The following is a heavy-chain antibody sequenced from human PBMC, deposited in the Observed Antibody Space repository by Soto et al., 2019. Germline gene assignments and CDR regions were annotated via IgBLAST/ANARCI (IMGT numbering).Heavy chain of an antibody. D-gene: IGHD6-19*01. Sequence: GGSLRLSCAASGFTFSSYAMSWVRQAPWKGLEWVSAISGSGGSTYYADSVKGRFTISRDNSKNTLYLQLNSLRAEDTAVYYCAKVGPEYSSGWYFDYWGQGTLVTVSS. J-gene: IGHJ4*02. CDR3: AKVGPEYSSGWYFDY. CDR1: GFTFSSYA. CDR2: ISGSGGST. V-gene: IGHV3-23*01.